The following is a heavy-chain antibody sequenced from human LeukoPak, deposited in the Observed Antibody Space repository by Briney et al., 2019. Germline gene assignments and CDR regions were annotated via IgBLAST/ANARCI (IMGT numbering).Heavy chain of an antibody. CDR3: ARGVGSGYTDY. CDR1: GGSISNYY. Sequence: PSAPLTLTCTVPGGSISNYYWTWLRKPPGEGVVWIGFITYSGNTNYNPSLKSRVTISLDTSKNHFSLKLNTVTAADTAVYYCARGVGSGYTDYWGQRALVTVSS. J-gene: IGHJ4*02. D-gene: IGHD3-22*01. V-gene: IGHV4-59*12. CDR2: ITYSGNT.